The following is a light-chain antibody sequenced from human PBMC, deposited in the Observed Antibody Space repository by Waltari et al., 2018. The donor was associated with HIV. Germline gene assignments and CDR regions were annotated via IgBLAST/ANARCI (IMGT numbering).Light chain of an antibody. CDR3: CSFTGNSAL. Sequence: QSALTQPASVSGSPGQSITISCTGTSGDVGKYNLVSWYQQHPGKAPQLIIHEVTKPPPELSIRFSGSKSGNTASLTIAGLQAEDDADYYCCSFTGNSALFGGGTKVTVL. V-gene: IGLV2-23*02. CDR1: SGDVGKYNL. CDR2: EVT. J-gene: IGLJ2*01.